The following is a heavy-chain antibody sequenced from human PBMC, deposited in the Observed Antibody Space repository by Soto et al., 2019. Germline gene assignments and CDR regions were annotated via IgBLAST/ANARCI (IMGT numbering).Heavy chain of an antibody. V-gene: IGHV4-39*01. CDR1: CVPILPRSYY. J-gene: IGHJ4*02. CDR2: IYYSGRT. Sequence: EPLSLTCTVSCVPILPRSYYWGWIGQPPGKGLEWIRRIYYSGRTYYHPSLQSRVTICVDTSKTQFSLKLSSVTAADTAVYYWARGPSLSNYADHWGQGTL. CDR3: ARGPSLSNYADH. D-gene: IGHD4-4*01.